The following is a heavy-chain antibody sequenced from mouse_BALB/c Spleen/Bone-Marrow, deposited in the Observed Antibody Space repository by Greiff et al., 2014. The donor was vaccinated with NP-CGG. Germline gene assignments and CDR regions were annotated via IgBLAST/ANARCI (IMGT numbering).Heavy chain of an antibody. CDR2: INPYNDGT. D-gene: IGHD1-1*01. V-gene: IGHV1-14*01. Sequence: EVQLQQSGPELVKPGASVKMSCKASGYTFTSYVIHWVKQKPGQGLEWIGYINPYNDGTKYNEKFKGKATLTSDKSSSTAYMELSSLTSEDSAVYYCARGGYYGTSLYWYFDVWGAGTRSPSPQ. J-gene: IGHJ1*01. CDR1: GYTFTSYV. CDR3: ARGGYYGTSLYWYFDV.